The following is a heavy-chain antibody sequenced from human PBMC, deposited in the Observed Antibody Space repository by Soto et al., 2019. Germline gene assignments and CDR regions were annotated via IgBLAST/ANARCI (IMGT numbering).Heavy chain of an antibody. CDR2: ISAYNGNT. V-gene: IGHV1-18*01. J-gene: IGHJ4*02. CDR1: GYTFTSYG. CDR3: ARDRGYSGYDFVRSYFDY. Sequence: ASVKVSCKASGYTFTSYGISWVRQAPGQGLEWMGWISAYNGNTNYAQKLQGRVTITTDTSTSTAYMELRSLRSDDTAVYYCARDRGYSGYDFVRSYFDYWGQGTLVTVSS. D-gene: IGHD5-12*01.